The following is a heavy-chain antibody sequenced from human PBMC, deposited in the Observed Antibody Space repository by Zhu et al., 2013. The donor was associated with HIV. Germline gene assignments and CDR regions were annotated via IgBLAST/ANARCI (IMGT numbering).Heavy chain of an antibody. CDR1: GYTFTNYG. Sequence: VQSGPEVKKPGASVKVSCKASGYTFTNYGISWVRQAPGQGLEWMGWISGYNGNANYAQKFQGRITMTTDPVTSTVSMELRSLSSDDTAVYYCARDPALTTARPNYHYYMDVWGEGAAVTVSS. V-gene: IGHV1-18*01. D-gene: IGHD6-6*01. J-gene: IGHJ6*03. CDR2: ISGYNGNA. CDR3: ARDPALTTARPNYHYYMDV.